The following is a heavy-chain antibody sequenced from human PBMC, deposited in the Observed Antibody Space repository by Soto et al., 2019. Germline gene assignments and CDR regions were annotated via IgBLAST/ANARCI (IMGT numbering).Heavy chain of an antibody. CDR1: GFSLSATGVG. Sequence: SGPTLVNPTQTLTLTCSFSGFSLSATGVGVGWVRQPRGQALEFLALIYWDDDQKFRPSLRNRLTITKDTSKNEVVLTMTNMDSVDSGTYYCVHTPNYRLGGLHYWGRGTLVTVSS. V-gene: IGHV2-5*02. J-gene: IGHJ4*02. D-gene: IGHD1-7*01. CDR3: VHTPNYRLGGLHY. CDR2: IYWDDDQ.